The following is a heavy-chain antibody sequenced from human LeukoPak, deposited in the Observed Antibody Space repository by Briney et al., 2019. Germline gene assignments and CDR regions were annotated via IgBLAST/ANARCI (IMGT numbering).Heavy chain of an antibody. CDR2: ICSGGST. V-gene: IGHV3-66*02. CDR3: ARTGITVVISDAFDI. J-gene: IGHJ3*02. D-gene: IGHD4-23*01. Sequence: GGSLRLSCAASGFTVSSNYMSWVCQAPGKGLEWVSVICSGGSTYYADSVEGRFTISRDNSKNTLYLQMNSLRAEDTAVYYCARTGITVVISDAFDIWGQGTMVTVSS. CDR1: GFTVSSNY.